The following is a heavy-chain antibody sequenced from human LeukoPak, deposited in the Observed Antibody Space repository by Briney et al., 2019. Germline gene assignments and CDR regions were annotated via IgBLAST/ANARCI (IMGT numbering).Heavy chain of an antibody. V-gene: IGHV3-21*01. Sequence: PGGSLRLSCAASGFTFSSYSMNWVRQAPGKGLEWVSSISSSSSYIYYADSVKGRFTISRDNSKNTLYLQMNSLRAEDTAVYYCAKSGFSSANYDFWSGYYVYFDYWGQGTLVTVSS. CDR3: AKSGFSSANYDFWSGYYVYFDY. D-gene: IGHD3-3*01. CDR1: GFTFSSYS. CDR2: ISSSSSYI. J-gene: IGHJ4*02.